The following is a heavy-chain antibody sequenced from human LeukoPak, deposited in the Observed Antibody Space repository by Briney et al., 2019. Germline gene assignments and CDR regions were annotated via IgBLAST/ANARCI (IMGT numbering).Heavy chain of an antibody. Sequence: PSETLSLTCTVSGVSVSSGSCYWSWIRQPPGKVLEWIGYIYYSGSTNYKPSLKSRVTISVDTSKNQFSLKLSSVTAADTAVYYCARELSVAGITYFDYWGQGTLVTVSS. V-gene: IGHV4-61*01. D-gene: IGHD6-19*01. CDR2: IYYSGST. J-gene: IGHJ4*02. CDR1: GVSVSSGSCY. CDR3: ARELSVAGITYFDY.